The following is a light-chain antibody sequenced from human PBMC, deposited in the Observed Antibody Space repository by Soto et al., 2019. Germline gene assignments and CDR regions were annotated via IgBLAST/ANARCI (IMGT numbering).Light chain of an antibody. J-gene: IGKJ5*01. CDR1: QDISNY. CDR2: DAS. Sequence: DIQMTQSPSSLSASVGDRVTITCQASQDISNYLNWYQQKPGKAPKLLIYDASNLETGVPSRFSGSGSGPDFTFTISSLQPEDIATYYCQQYNNLPITFGQGTRLEMK. V-gene: IGKV1-33*01. CDR3: QQYNNLPIT.